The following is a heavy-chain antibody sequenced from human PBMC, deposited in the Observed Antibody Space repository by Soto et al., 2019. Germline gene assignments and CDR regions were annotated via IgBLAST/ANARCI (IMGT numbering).Heavy chain of an antibody. Sequence: SETLSLTCSVSGGSVRSGSYYWSWIRQPPGKALEWIGYIYYSGSTNYNPSLKSRVTISVDTSKNQFSLKLNSVTAADTAVYYCARVGGSNFYYYGMDVWGQGTTVTVSS. CDR1: GGSVRSGSYY. V-gene: IGHV4-61*01. J-gene: IGHJ6*02. CDR3: ARVGGSNFYYYGMDV. CDR2: IYYSGST. D-gene: IGHD6-13*01.